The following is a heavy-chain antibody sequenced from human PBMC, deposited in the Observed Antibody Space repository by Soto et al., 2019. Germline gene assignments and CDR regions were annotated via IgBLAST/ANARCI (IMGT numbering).Heavy chain of an antibody. CDR3: ASRIRREYSSCRYNWFDP. V-gene: IGHV1-69*13. J-gene: IGHJ5*02. D-gene: IGHD6-6*01. Sequence: SVKVSCKASGGTFSSYAISWVRQAPGQGLEWMGGIIPIFGTANYAQKFQGRVTITADESTSTAYMELSSLRSEDTAVYYCASRIRREYSSCRYNWFDPWGQGTLVTVSS. CDR1: GGTFSSYA. CDR2: IIPIFGTA.